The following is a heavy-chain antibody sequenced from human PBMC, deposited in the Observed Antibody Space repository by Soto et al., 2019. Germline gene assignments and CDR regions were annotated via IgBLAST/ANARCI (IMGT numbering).Heavy chain of an antibody. CDR3: ARVVSSQSGLDY. Sequence: QVQLQQWGAGLLKPSETLSLTCAVYGGSFSGYYWSWIRQPPGKGLEWLGEINHSGSTNYNPSLKSRVTISVDASKNQFSLKLSSVTAADTAVYYCARVVSSQSGLDYWGQGTLVTVSS. D-gene: IGHD6-13*01. CDR2: INHSGST. CDR1: GGSFSGYY. V-gene: IGHV4-34*01. J-gene: IGHJ4*02.